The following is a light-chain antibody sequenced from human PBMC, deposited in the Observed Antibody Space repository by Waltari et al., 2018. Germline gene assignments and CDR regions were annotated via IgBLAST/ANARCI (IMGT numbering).Light chain of an antibody. V-gene: IGKV1-39*01. CDR1: QFINTY. Sequence: DILMAQSPSSLSASIGDRVTIPCRASQFINTYLNWYQQKQGEAPKLLMYDSSTLQIGVPSRFSGSGSGTDFTLTISSLQPEDIATYYCQHSFGNPPWTFGRGTKV. CDR2: DSS. J-gene: IGKJ1*01. CDR3: QHSFGNPPWT.